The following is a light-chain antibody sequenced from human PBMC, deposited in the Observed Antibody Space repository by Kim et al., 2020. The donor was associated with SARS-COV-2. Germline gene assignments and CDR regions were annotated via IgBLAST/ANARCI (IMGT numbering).Light chain of an antibody. CDR2: DVS. CDR3: SSYTSSSTLV. CDR1: SSDVGGYNY. Sequence: GQSITISCTGTSSDVGGYNYVSWYQQHQGKAPKLMIYDVSNRPSGVSNRFSGSKSGNTASLTISGLQAEDEADYYCSSYTSSSTLVFGTGTKVTVL. J-gene: IGLJ1*01. V-gene: IGLV2-14*03.